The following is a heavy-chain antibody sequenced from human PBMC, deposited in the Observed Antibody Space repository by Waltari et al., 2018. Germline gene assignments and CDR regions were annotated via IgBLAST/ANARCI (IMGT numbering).Heavy chain of an antibody. D-gene: IGHD3-10*01. V-gene: IGHV1-24*01. CDR1: GYTLTDLS. CDR3: ATSPTYYYGSGSYSTWFDP. J-gene: IGHJ5*02. CDR2: FDPEDGET. Sequence: QVQLVQSGAEVKKPGASVKVSCKVSGYTLTDLSMHWFRPAPGKGLEWMGGFDPEDGETIYAQKFQGRVTMTEDTSTDTAYMELSSLRSEDTAVYYCATSPTYYYGSGSYSTWFDPWGQGTLVTVSS.